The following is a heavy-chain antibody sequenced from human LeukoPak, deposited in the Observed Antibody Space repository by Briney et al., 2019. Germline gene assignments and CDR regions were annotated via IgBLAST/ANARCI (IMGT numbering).Heavy chain of an antibody. J-gene: IGHJ5*02. D-gene: IGHD2/OR15-2a*01. Sequence: SVKASCKVLGGTFRTHAISWVRQAPGQGFEWVGGIIPMIGKPRYAQQLQGRITITTDESTSTVHMELSSLRSEDTAVYFCARDGCSTTFCNTNWFDPWGQGTLVTVSS. CDR1: GGTFRTHA. V-gene: IGHV1-69*05. CDR3: ARDGCSTTFCNTNWFDP. CDR2: IIPMIGKP.